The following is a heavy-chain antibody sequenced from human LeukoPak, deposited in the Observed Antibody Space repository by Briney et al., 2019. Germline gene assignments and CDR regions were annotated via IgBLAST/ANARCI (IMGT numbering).Heavy chain of an antibody. J-gene: IGHJ6*02. CDR3: AKDAGVDIVVAPAHGMDV. V-gene: IGHV3-23*01. CDR1: GFTFTTYA. CDR2: ISGSGGST. D-gene: IGHD2-2*01. Sequence: GGSLRLSCAASGFTFTTYAMSWVRQAPGKGLQWVSGISGSGGSTYYADSVKGRFTISRDYSKNTLYLQMNSLRAEDTAVYYCAKDAGVDIVVAPAHGMDVWGQGTTVTVSS.